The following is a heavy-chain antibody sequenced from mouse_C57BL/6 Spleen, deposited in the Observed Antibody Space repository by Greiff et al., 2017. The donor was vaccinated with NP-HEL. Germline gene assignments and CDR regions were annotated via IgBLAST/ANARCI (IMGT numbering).Heavy chain of an antibody. CDR1: GFTFSSYA. CDR2: ISAGGSYT. Sequence: EVKLVESGGGLVKPGGSLKLSCAASGFTFSSYAMSWVRQTPEKRLEWVATISAGGSYTYYPDNVKGRFTISRDNAKNNLYLQMSHLKSEDTAMYYCARGYYDYDGGFAYWGQGTLVTVSA. J-gene: IGHJ3*01. CDR3: ARGYYDYDGGFAY. D-gene: IGHD2-4*01. V-gene: IGHV5-4*03.